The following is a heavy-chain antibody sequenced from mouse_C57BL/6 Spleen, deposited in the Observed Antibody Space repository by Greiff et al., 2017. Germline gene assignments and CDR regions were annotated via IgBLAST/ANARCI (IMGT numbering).Heavy chain of an antibody. D-gene: IGHD2-4*01. CDR3: VRHIYYDYDGGAWFAY. V-gene: IGHV10-1*01. J-gene: IGHJ3*01. Sequence: EVQLVESGGGLVQPKGSLKLSCAASGFSFNTYAMNWVRQAPGKGLEWVARIRSKSNNYATYYADSVKDRFTISRDDSESMLYLQMNNLKTEDTAMYYCVRHIYYDYDGGAWFAYWGQGTLVTVSA. CDR2: IRSKSNNYAT. CDR1: GFSFNTYA.